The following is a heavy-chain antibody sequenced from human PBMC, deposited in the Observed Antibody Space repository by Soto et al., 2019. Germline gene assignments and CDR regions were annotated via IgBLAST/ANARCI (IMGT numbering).Heavy chain of an antibody. CDR1: GFIFSNYG. Sequence: GGSLRLSCAASGFIFSNYGMHWVRQAPGKGLEWVAVIWYDGSNKNGVDSVKGRFTISRDNSKNTLYLQMNSLRAEDTAVYYCAKGYDSGRAEWGQGTLVTVS. CDR3: AKGYDSGRAE. J-gene: IGHJ4*02. CDR2: IWYDGSNK. V-gene: IGHV3-33*06. D-gene: IGHD3-10*01.